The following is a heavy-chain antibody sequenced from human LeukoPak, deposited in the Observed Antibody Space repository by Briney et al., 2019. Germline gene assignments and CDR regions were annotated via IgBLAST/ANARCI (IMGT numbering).Heavy chain of an antibody. Sequence: PWGSLCLSCAAPGFSFDDYAIHWVRQAPGKGLEWVSLISGGGGSTFYADSVKGRFTISRDNSKNSLYLQMSSLRSEDTALYYCARESDSGGWYDSWGQGALVTVSS. CDR3: ARESDSGGWYDS. D-gene: IGHD2-15*01. V-gene: IGHV3-43*02. J-gene: IGHJ5*01. CDR2: ISGGGGST. CDR1: GFSFDDYA.